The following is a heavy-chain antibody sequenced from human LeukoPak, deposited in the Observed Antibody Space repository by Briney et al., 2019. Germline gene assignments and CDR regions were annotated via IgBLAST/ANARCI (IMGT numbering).Heavy chain of an antibody. CDR2: IYYSGST. CDR1: GGSISSSSYY. J-gene: IGHJ5*02. D-gene: IGHD3-3*01. Sequence: SETLSLTCTVSGGSISSSSYYWGWIRQPPGKGLEWIGSIYYSGSTYYNPSLKSRVTISVDTSKNQFSLKLSSVTAADTAVYYCARGPITIFGVVIQYNWFDPWGQGTLVTVSS. V-gene: IGHV4-39*07. CDR3: ARGPITIFGVVIQYNWFDP.